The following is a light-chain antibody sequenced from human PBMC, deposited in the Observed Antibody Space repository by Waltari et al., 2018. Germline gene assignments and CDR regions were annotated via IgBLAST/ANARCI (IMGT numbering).Light chain of an antibody. CDR3: QEYRTYRT. Sequence: DIQMTQSPSTLSASVGERVTLTCRASQNIDRWLAWYQQKPGKAPKLLIYKTSSLESGVASRFSGSGYGTEFTLTISSLQPDYFATYYCQEYRTYRTFGQGTKVEIK. CDR1: QNIDRW. J-gene: IGKJ1*01. CDR2: KTS. V-gene: IGKV1-5*03.